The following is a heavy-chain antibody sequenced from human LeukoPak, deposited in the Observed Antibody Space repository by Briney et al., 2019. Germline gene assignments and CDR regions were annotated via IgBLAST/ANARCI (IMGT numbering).Heavy chain of an antibody. Sequence: GGSLRLSCAASGFTFSSYWMSWVRQAPGKGLEWVANIKQDGGEKYYVDSVKGRFTISRDNAKNSLYLQMNSLRAEDTAVYYCARPGYCSSTSCFYMDVWGKGTTVTVSS. CDR2: IKQDGGEK. V-gene: IGHV3-7*01. D-gene: IGHD2-2*01. J-gene: IGHJ6*03. CDR3: ARPGYCSSTSCFYMDV. CDR1: GFTFSSYW.